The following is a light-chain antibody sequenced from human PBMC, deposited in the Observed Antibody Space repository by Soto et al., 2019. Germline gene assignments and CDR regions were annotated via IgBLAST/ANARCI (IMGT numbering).Light chain of an antibody. Sequence: QSVLTQPASMSGSPGQSITISCTGTSSDVGGYDYVSWYQHHAGEAPKLLIYEVSNRPSGISNRFSGSKSGNTASLIISGLQAEDEADYYCSSYSSTITRVFGTGTKVTVL. J-gene: IGLJ1*01. CDR2: EVS. CDR3: SSYSSTITRV. CDR1: SSDVGGYDY. V-gene: IGLV2-14*01.